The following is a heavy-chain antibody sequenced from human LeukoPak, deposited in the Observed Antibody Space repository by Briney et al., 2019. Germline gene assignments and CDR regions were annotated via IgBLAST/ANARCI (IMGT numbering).Heavy chain of an antibody. D-gene: IGHD3-22*01. Sequence: GGSLRLSCAASGFTFSNAWMSWVRQAPGKGLGWVGRIKSKTDGGTTDYAAPVKGRFTISRDDSKNTLYLQMNSLKTEDTAVYYCTTAMYYDSSGYYLSYYFDYWGQGTLVTVSS. V-gene: IGHV3-15*01. CDR3: TTAMYYDSSGYYLSYYFDY. J-gene: IGHJ4*02. CDR2: IKSKTDGGTT. CDR1: GFTFSNAW.